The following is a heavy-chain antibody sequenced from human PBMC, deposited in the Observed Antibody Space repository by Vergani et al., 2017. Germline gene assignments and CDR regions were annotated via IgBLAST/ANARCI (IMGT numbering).Heavy chain of an antibody. CDR2: IYYSGST. CDR3: ARDRGGLGYFDY. CDR1: GGSISSYY. V-gene: IGHV4-59*01. D-gene: IGHD4-23*01. Sequence: QVQLQESGPGLVKPSETLSLTCTVSGGSISSYYRSWIRQPPGKGLEWIGYIYYSGSTNYNPSLKSRVTISVDTSKNQFSLKLSSVTAADTAVYYCARDRGGLGYFDYWGQGTLVTVSS. J-gene: IGHJ4*02.